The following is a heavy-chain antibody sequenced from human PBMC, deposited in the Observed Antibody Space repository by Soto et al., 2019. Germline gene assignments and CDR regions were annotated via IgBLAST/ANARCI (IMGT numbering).Heavy chain of an antibody. CDR2: IYYSGST. CDR1: GGSISSGGYY. CDR3: ARSGPPSSFQDY. V-gene: IGHV4-31*03. J-gene: IGHJ4*02. D-gene: IGHD1-1*01. Sequence: QVQLQESGPGLVKPSQTLSLTCTVSGGSISSGGYYWSWIRQHPGKGLEWIGYIYYSGSTYYNPSLQSRVTISVDTSKNQFSLKLSSVTAADTAVYYCARSGPPSSFQDYWGQGTLVTVSS.